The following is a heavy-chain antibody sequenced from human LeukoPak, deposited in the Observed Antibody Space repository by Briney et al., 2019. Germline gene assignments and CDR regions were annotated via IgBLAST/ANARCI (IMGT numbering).Heavy chain of an antibody. CDR1: GFTFSSYA. J-gene: IGHJ4*02. V-gene: IGHV3-23*01. CDR2: ISGSGGST. Sequence: GGSLRLSCAASGFTFSSYAMSWVRQAPGKGLEWVSAISGSGGSTYSADSVKGRFTISRDNSKNTLYLQMNSLRAEDTAVYYCARDLEGSGSFYRPSYDYWGQGTLVTVSS. CDR3: ARDLEGSGSFYRPSYDY. D-gene: IGHD3-10*01.